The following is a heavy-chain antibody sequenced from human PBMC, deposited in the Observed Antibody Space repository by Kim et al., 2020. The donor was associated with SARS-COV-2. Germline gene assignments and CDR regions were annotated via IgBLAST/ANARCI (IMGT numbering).Heavy chain of an antibody. CDR3: ARGQANLYP. V-gene: IGHV4-59*01. Sequence: SETLSLTCTVSGGSMNNYYWTWIRQPPGKGLEWVGYIYSGVSSGYNPNYSPSLKSRVTMSVDTSKNQFSLRLTSVTAADTAVYYCARGQANLYPWGQGTLATVSS. D-gene: IGHD1-26*01. CDR2: IYSGVSSGYNP. CDR1: GGSMNNYY. J-gene: IGHJ5*02.